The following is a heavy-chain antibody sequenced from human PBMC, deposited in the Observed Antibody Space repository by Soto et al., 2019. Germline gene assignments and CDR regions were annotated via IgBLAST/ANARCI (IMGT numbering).Heavy chain of an antibody. D-gene: IGHD3-10*01. CDR2: IIPIFGTA. J-gene: IGHJ4*02. CDR1: GGTFSSYA. Sequence: QVQLVQSGAEVKKPGSSVKVSCKASGGTFSSYAISWVRQAPGQGLEWMGGIIPIFGTANYAQKFQGRVRITGEESPGTAYMELSSRRSEDTAVYSCARDRFTMVGGLLGYWGQGTLVTVPS. CDR3: ARDRFTMVGGLLGY. V-gene: IGHV1-69*01.